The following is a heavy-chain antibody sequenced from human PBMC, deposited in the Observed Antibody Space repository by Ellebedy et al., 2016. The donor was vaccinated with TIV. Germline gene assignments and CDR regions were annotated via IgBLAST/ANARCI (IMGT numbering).Heavy chain of an antibody. CDR2: INHSGST. CDR3: ARHRFVSSAFMHDAFDI. Sequence: SETLSLXXAVYGGSFSGYYWSWIRQPPGKGLEWIGEINHSGSTYYNPSLKSRVTISVDTSKNQFSLKLSSVTAADTTVYYCARHRFVSSAFMHDAFDIWGQGTMVTVSS. CDR1: GGSFSGYY. D-gene: IGHD6-6*01. V-gene: IGHV4-34*01. J-gene: IGHJ3*02.